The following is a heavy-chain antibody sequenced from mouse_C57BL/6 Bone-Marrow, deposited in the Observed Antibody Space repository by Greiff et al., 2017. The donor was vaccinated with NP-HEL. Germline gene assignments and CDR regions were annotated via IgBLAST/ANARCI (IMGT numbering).Heavy chain of an antibody. D-gene: IGHD1-1*01. Sequence: VQVVESGPELVKPGASVKISCKASGYSFTSYYIHWVKQRPGQGLEWIGWIYPGSGNTKYNEKFKGKATLMADTSSSTAYMQLSSLTSEDSAVYYCARPYYGSSYWYFDVWGTGTTVTVSS. V-gene: IGHV1-66*01. CDR3: ARPYYGSSYWYFDV. J-gene: IGHJ1*03. CDR2: IYPGSGNT. CDR1: GYSFTSYY.